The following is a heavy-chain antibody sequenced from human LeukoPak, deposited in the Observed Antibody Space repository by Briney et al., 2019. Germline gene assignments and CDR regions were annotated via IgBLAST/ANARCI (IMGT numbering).Heavy chain of an antibody. V-gene: IGHV3-21*01. J-gene: IGHJ5*02. CDR3: SRDRLGGLDL. D-gene: IGHD5-12*01. CDR1: GFTFSDYH. Sequence: GGSLRLSCATSGFTFSDYHVNWIRQAPGKGLEWVSSISTMSNYIFYGDSVKGRFTISRDNAKNSVYLQMNSLRPEDTAVYYCSRDRLGGLDLWGQGTLVTVSS. CDR2: ISTMSNYI.